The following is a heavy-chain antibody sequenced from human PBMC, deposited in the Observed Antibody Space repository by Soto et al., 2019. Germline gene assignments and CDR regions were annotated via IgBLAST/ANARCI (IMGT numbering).Heavy chain of an antibody. CDR1: GFTFDDYG. Sequence: EVQLVESGGGVVRPGGSLRLSCAASGFTFDDYGMSWVRQAPGKGLEWVSGINWNGGSTGYADSVKGRFTISRDNAKNSLYLQMNSLRAEDTAVYHCARVRDSNDGDYVGGWFDPWGQGTLVTVSS. D-gene: IGHD4-17*01. J-gene: IGHJ5*02. V-gene: IGHV3-20*01. CDR3: ARVRDSNDGDYVGGWFDP. CDR2: INWNGGST.